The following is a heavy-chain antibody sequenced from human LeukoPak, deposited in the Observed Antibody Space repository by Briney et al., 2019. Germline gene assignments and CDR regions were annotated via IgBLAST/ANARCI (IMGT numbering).Heavy chain of an antibody. CDR3: ARGAAAGTYYYYYYMDV. D-gene: IGHD6-13*01. J-gene: IGHJ6*03. CDR1: GGSFSGYY. V-gene: IGHV4-34*01. CDR2: INHSGST. Sequence: SETLSLTCAVYGGSFSGYYWSWIRQPPGKGLEWIGEINHSGSTNYNPSLKSRVTMSVDTSKNQFSLKLSSVTAADTAVYYCARGAAAGTYYYYYYMDVWGKGTTVTISS.